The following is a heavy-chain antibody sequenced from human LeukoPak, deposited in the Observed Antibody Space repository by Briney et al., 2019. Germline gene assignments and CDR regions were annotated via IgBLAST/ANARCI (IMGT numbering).Heavy chain of an antibody. V-gene: IGHV1-69*05. CDR2: IFPIFGTA. CDR1: GGTFSSYA. CDR3: AMGPAEIRSGWYYYYYYMDV. D-gene: IGHD6-19*01. J-gene: IGHJ6*03. Sequence: ASVKVSCKASGGTFSSYAISWVRQAPGQGLEWMGRIFPIFGTANYAQKFQGRVTITTDESTSTAYMELSSLRSEETAVYYCAMGPAEIRSGWYYYYYYMDVWGKGTTVTVSS.